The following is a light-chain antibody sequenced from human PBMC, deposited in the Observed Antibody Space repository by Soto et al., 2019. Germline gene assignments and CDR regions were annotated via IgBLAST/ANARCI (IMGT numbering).Light chain of an antibody. CDR2: DVS. J-gene: IGLJ3*02. V-gene: IGLV2-14*03. Sequence: QSALTQPASVSGSPGQSITISCTGTSSDVGDFNYVSWYQQHPGKAPKLMIYDVSNRPSGVSNHFSGSKSGNTASLTISGLQPEDEADYYCSSYTSSSTWVFGGGTKLTVL. CDR3: SSYTSSSTWV. CDR1: SSDVGDFNY.